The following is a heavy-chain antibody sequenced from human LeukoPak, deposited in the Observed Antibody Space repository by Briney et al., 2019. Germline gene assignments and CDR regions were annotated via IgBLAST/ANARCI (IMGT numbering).Heavy chain of an antibody. CDR2: IYYSGST. Sequence: SETLSLTCTVSGGSISSYYWSWIRQPPGKGLEWIGYIYYSGSTNYNPSLKSRVTISVDTSKNQFSLKLSSVTAADTAVYCCARRVGSSSWFWFDPWGQGTLVTVSS. CDR1: GGSISSYY. V-gene: IGHV4-59*08. D-gene: IGHD6-13*01. CDR3: ARRVGSSSWFWFDP. J-gene: IGHJ5*02.